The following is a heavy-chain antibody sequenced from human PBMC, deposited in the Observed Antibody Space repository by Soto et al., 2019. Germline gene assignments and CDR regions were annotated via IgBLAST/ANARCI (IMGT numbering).Heavy chain of an antibody. CDR1: GGTFSSYT. CDR2: IIPILAIS. Sequence: GASVKVSCKASGGTFSSYTISWVRQAPGQGLEWMGRIIPILAISNYAQKFQGRVTITADISTTTAYMELSSLRFEDTAVYYCARDYMDVWGKGTTVTVSS. J-gene: IGHJ6*03. CDR3: ARDYMDV. V-gene: IGHV1-69*04.